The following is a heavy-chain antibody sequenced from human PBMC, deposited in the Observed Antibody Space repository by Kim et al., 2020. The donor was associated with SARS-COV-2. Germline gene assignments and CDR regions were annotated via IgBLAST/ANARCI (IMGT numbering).Heavy chain of an antibody. V-gene: IGHV1-69*13. D-gene: IGHD2-15*01. J-gene: IGHJ6*02. CDR1: GGTFSSYA. Sequence: SVKVSCKASGGTFSSYAISWVRQAPGQGLEWMGGIIPIFGTANYAQKFQGRVTITADESTSTAYMELSSLRSEDTAVYYCAGSGGYCSGGSCYGQVGYYYYYYGMDVWGQGTTVTVSS. CDR2: IIPIFGTA. CDR3: AGSGGYCSGGSCYGQVGYYYYYYGMDV.